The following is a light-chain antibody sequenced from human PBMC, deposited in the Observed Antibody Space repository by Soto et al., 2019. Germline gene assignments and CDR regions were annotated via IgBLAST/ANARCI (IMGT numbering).Light chain of an antibody. CDR1: QSVSSC. V-gene: IGKV3-11*01. CDR3: QQRSNWPPLT. Sequence: EIVLTHSPATLSLSPWEIATLSCRASQSVSSCLAWYQQKPGQAPRLLIYDASNRATGIPARFSGSGSGTDFTLTISSLEPEDFAVYYCQQRSNWPPLTFGGGTKVDIK. J-gene: IGKJ4*01. CDR2: DAS.